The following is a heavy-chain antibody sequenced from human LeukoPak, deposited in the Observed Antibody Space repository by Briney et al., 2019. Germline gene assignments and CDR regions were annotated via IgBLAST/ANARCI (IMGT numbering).Heavy chain of an antibody. CDR3: ATVVPGAPNLLGC. CDR1: GFTFSAYW. J-gene: IGHJ4*02. CDR2: ISTDGSST. V-gene: IGHV3-74*01. Sequence: SGGSLRLSCAASGFTFSAYWMHWVRQAPGKGLVWVSRISTDGSSTAYADSVKGRFTVSRDNAKNTLYLQMNSLRAEDTAVYYCATVVPGAPNLLGCWGQGTLVTVSS. D-gene: IGHD2-2*01.